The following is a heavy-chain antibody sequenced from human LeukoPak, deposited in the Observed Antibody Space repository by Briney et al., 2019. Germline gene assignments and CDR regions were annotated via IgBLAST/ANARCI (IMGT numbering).Heavy chain of an antibody. D-gene: IGHD3-10*01. CDR3: ATSGSGTVNYDYGMDV. CDR1: GGTFSSYA. J-gene: IGHJ6*02. Sequence: SVKVSCKASGGTFSSYAISWVRQAPGQGLEWMGGIIPIFGTANYAQKFQGRVTITADESTSTAYMELSSLRSEDTAVYYCATSGSGTVNYDYGMDVWGQGTTVTVSS. CDR2: IIPIFGTA. V-gene: IGHV1-69*01.